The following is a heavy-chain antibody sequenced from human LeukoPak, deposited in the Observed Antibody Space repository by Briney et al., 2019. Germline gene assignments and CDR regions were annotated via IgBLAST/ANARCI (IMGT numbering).Heavy chain of an antibody. CDR3: AREAAAALPHYYYMDV. CDR2: IHHSGGT. J-gene: IGHJ6*03. CDR1: GYSISSGYY. D-gene: IGHD6-13*01. Sequence: PSETLSLTCTVSGYSISSGYYWGWIRQPPGKGLEWIESIHHSGGTYYNPSLKSRVTITVDTSKNQFSLKLSSVTAADTAVYYCAREAAAALPHYYYMDVWGKGTTVTVSS. V-gene: IGHV4-38-2*02.